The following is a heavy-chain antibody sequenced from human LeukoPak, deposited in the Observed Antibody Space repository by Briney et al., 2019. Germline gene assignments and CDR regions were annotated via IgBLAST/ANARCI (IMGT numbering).Heavy chain of an antibody. CDR2: INHSGST. CDR3: AREVSGSGWYEGFEFDY. D-gene: IGHD6-19*01. Sequence: PSETLSLTCAVYGGSFSGYYWSWIRQPPGKGLEWIGEINHSGSTNYNPSLKSRVTISVDTSKNQFSLKLSSVTAADTAVYYCAREVSGSGWYEGFEFDYWGQGTLVTVSS. CDR1: GGSFSGYY. J-gene: IGHJ4*02. V-gene: IGHV4-34*01.